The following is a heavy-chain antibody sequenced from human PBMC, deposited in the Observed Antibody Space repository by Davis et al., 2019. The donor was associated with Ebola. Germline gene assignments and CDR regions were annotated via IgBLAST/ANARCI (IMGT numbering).Heavy chain of an antibody. V-gene: IGHV1-3*01. CDR1: GYTFTMYA. J-gene: IGHJ5*02. CDR3: ARGYCNGDTCYHRFGLDT. Sequence: AASVKVSCKASGYTFTMYAIHWLRQAPGQRLEWMGWINAGNGDTKYSQKFQGRVTFSRDTSATTAYMEVSSLSSADTAVYFCARGYCNGDTCYHRFGLDTWGQGTLVIVSS. CDR2: INAGNGDT. D-gene: IGHD2-15*01.